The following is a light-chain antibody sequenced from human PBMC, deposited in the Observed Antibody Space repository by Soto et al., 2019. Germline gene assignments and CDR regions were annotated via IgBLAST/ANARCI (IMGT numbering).Light chain of an antibody. CDR1: QTIGTN. Sequence: MVMTQSPDTLYVSPGERATLSCRASQTIGTNLAWYRQNPGQAPRLLIYGASKRATDTPARFSGSGSGTEFTLTISSLQSEDFAVYYCQRYNNWPYSFGQGTKVDIK. V-gene: IGKV3-15*01. CDR2: GAS. J-gene: IGKJ2*03. CDR3: QRYNNWPYS.